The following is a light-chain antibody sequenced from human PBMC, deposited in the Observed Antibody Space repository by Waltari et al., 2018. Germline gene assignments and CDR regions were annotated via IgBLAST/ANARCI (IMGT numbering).Light chain of an antibody. CDR2: YAS. CDR3: QHFKTYPIT. J-gene: IGKJ5*01. Sequence: IQLTQSPSSLSASVVDRVTIACRASQDLNNDLAWYQQKPGKAPKLLIYYASSLQSGVPSRFSGSGSGTDFTLTISSLQPEDFATYHCQHFKTYPITFGQGTRLEIK. CDR1: QDLNND. V-gene: IGKV1-13*02.